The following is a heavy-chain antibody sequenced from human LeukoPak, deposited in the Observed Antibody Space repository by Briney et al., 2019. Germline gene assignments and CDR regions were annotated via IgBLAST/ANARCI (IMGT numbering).Heavy chain of an antibody. CDR1: GGSISSSSYY. CDR2: IYYSGST. D-gene: IGHD3-10*01. J-gene: IGHJ6*02. Sequence: SETLSLTCTVSGGSISSSSYYWGWIRQPPGKGLEGIGCIYYSGSTYYNPSLKRRVTISVDTSKNQFSLKLSSVTAADTAVYSRARGSLLWFGELLYSYYYGMDVWGQGTTVTVSS. CDR3: ARGSLLWFGELLYSYYYGMDV. V-gene: IGHV4-39*07.